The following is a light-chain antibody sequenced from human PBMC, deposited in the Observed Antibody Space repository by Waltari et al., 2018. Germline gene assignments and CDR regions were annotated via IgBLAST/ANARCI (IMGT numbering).Light chain of an antibody. CDR3: SSYRTSSTFV. CDR2: DVT. V-gene: IGLV2-14*01. CDR1: SSDVGGYNH. J-gene: IGLJ1*01. Sequence: QSALTQPASVSGSPGQSITISCTGTSSDVGGYNHVSWYQQTPGQAPKLRIYDVTKRPVGGLNGYPGPKSGNTASLSIAGLQAEDEAVYYCSSYRTSSTFVFGPGTKVTVL.